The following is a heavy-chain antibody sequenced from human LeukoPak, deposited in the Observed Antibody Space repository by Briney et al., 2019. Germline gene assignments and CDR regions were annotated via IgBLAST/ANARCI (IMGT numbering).Heavy chain of an antibody. CDR1: GGTFSSYT. CDR3: ARDRLSDYYDSSGYLDY. Sequence: ASVKVSCKASGGTFSSYTISWVRQAPGQGLEWMGRIIPILGIANYAQKFQGRVTITADKSTSTAYMELSSLRSEDTAVYYCARDRLSDYYDSSGYLDYWGQGTLVTVSS. V-gene: IGHV1-69*04. CDR2: IIPILGIA. J-gene: IGHJ4*02. D-gene: IGHD3-22*01.